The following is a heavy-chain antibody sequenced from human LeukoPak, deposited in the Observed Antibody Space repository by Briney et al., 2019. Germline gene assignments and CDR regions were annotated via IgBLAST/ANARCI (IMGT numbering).Heavy chain of an antibody. V-gene: IGHV1-69*13. CDR2: IIPIFGTA. CDR3: ARPLNSSSWYLPYYYGMDV. CDR1: GGTFSSYA. D-gene: IGHD6-13*01. Sequence: SVKVSCTASGGTFSSYAISWVRQAPGQGLEWMGGIIPIFGTANYAQKFQGRVTITADESTSTAYMELSSLRSEDTAVYYCARPLNSSSWYLPYYYGMDVWGQGTTVTVSS. J-gene: IGHJ6*02.